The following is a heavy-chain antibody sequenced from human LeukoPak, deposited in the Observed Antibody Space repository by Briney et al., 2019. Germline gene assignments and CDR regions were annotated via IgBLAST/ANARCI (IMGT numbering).Heavy chain of an antibody. J-gene: IGHJ3*02. D-gene: IGHD6-13*01. CDR1: GYSFNSYW. V-gene: IGHV5-10-1*01. Sequence: GESLKISCKGSGYSFNSYWISWARQMPGKGLEWMGRIDPTDSYINYSPSFQGHVTISADNSISTAYLQWNSLKASDTAMYYCSYKPGIPTRWENFDTWGQGTMVTVSS. CDR3: SYKPGIPTRWENFDT. CDR2: IDPTDSYI.